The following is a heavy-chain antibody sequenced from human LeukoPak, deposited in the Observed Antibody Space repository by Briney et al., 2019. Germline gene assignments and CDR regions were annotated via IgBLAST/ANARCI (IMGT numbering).Heavy chain of an antibody. CDR2: ISGSGGST. D-gene: IGHD3-3*01. CDR1: GFTFSSYA. Sequence: PGGSLRLSCAASGFTFSSYAMSWVRQAPGKGLXXXXXISGSGGSTXXXXXXXXXXTISXDNSKNTLYLQMNSLRAEDTAVYYCXKLSDFWSGYEIDYWGQGTLVTVSS. J-gene: IGHJ4*02. V-gene: IGHV3-23*01. CDR3: XKLSDFWSGYEIDY.